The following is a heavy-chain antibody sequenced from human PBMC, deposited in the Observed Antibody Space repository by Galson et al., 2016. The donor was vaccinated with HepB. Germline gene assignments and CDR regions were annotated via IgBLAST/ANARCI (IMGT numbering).Heavy chain of an antibody. CDR2: ISASGGAT. J-gene: IGHJ4*02. V-gene: IGHV3-23*01. Sequence: SLRLSCAASGFTFSDNAMSWVRQAPGKGLQWVSTISASGGATYYTDSVKGRFTISRDNSKNTLSLQMRSLRAEDTAIYYCAKRALLTFWGQGTLVSVSS. CDR3: AKRALLTF. CDR1: GFTFSDNA.